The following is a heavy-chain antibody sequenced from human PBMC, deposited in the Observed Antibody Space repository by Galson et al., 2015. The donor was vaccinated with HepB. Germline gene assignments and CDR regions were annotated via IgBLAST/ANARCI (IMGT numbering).Heavy chain of an antibody. CDR2: IYWDDDK. J-gene: IGHJ5*02. Sequence: PALVKPTQTLTLTCTFSGFSLSTSGVGVGWIRQPPGKAPEWLALIYWDDDKRYSPSLKSRLTITKDTSKNQVVLTMTNMDPVDTATYYCAHRQGVSGRWRACWFDPWGQGTLVTASS. CDR3: AHRQGVSGRWRACWFDP. CDR1: GFSLSTSGVG. D-gene: IGHD3-16*01. V-gene: IGHV2-5*02.